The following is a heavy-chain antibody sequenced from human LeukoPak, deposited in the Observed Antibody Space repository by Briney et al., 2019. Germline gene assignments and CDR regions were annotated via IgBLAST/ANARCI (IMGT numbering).Heavy chain of an antibody. V-gene: IGHV3-7*01. J-gene: IGHJ4*02. CDR1: GFTSSSYW. Sequence: GGSLRLSCAASGFTSSSYWMSWVRQAPGKGLEWAANIKQDGSEKYYVDSVKGRFTISRDNAKNSLYLQMNGLRAEDTAVYYCARDRGSSGWYEFDYWGQGTLVTVSS. CDR3: ARDRGSSGWYEFDY. D-gene: IGHD6-19*01. CDR2: IKQDGSEK.